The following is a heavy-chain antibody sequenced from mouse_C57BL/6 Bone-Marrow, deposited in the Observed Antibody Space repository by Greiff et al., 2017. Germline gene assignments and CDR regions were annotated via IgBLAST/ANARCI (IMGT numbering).Heavy chain of an antibody. V-gene: IGHV1-69*01. CDR2: IDPSDSYT. Sequence: QVQLQQPGAELVMPGASVKLSCKASGYTFTSYWMQWVKQRPGQGLEWIGEIDPSDSYTNYNQKFKGQSTLTVAKSSSTAYMQLSSLTSEQLSVYDGARDDNVVYSAMDYWGQGTSVTVSS. D-gene: IGHD1-3*01. J-gene: IGHJ4*01. CDR3: ARDDNVVYSAMDY. CDR1: GYTFTSYW.